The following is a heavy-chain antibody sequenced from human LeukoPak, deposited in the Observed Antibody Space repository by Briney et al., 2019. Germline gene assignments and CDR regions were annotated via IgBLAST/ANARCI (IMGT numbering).Heavy chain of an antibody. J-gene: IGHJ4*02. CDR3: DRSGNSGIDY. CDR1: GGSISSGGYS. D-gene: IGHD2-21*02. CDR2: IYHSGST. Sequence: SQTLSLTCAVSGGSISSGGYSWSWIRQPPGKGLVWIGYIYHSGSTYYNPSLKSRVTISVDRSKNQFSLKLSSVTPADTAVYYCDRSGNSGIDYWGQGTLVTVSS. V-gene: IGHV4-30-2*01.